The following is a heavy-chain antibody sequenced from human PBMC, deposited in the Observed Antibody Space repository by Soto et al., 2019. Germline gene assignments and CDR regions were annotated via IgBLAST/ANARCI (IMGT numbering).Heavy chain of an antibody. Sequence: QAGGSLRLSCAASGFTFSSYGMHWVRQAPGKGLEWVAVIWYDGSNKYYADSVKGRFTISRDNSKNTLYLQMNSLRAEDTAVYYCARERRPDYDFWSGYYNYYYYGMDVWGQGTTVTVSS. D-gene: IGHD3-3*01. V-gene: IGHV3-33*01. CDR1: GFTFSSYG. CDR2: IWYDGSNK. CDR3: ARERRPDYDFWSGYYNYYYYGMDV. J-gene: IGHJ6*02.